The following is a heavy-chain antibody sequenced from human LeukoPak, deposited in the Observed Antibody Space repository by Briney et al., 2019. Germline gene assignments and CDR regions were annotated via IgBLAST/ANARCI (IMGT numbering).Heavy chain of an antibody. V-gene: IGHV3-23*01. J-gene: IGHJ4*02. CDR1: GFTFTSYA. CDR2: ISGSGGST. D-gene: IGHD1-14*01. CDR3: TRDPRNLDY. Sequence: PGGSLRLSCAASGFTFTSYAMSWVRQAPGKGLEWVSAISGSGGSTYYADSVKGRFTISRDNSKDTLYLQMNSLRVEDTAVYYCTRDPRNLDYWGQGTLVTVSS.